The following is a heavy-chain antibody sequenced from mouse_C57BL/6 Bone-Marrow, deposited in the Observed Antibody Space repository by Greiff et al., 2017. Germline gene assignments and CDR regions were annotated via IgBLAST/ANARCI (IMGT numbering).Heavy chain of an antibody. J-gene: IGHJ4*01. V-gene: IGHV5-4*01. CDR1: GFTFSSYA. CDR2: ISDGGSYT. Sequence: EVKLVESGGGLVKPGGSLKLSCAASGFTFSSYAMSWVRQTPEKRLEWVATISDGGSYTYYPDNVKGRFTISRDNAKNNLYLQMSHLKSEDTAMYYCARESAYRGIWYWGQGTSVTVSS. D-gene: IGHD1-1*02. CDR3: ARESAYRGIWY.